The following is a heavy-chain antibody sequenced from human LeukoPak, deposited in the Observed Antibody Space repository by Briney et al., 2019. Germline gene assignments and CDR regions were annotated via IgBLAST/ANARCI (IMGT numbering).Heavy chain of an antibody. D-gene: IGHD1-26*01. V-gene: IGHV1-69*01. CDR3: ARRSGSYYGRFDY. CDR1: GGTFSSYA. J-gene: IGHJ4*02. CDR2: IIPIFGTA. Sequence: SVKVSCKASGGTFSSYAISWVRQAPGQGLEWMGGIIPIFGTANYAQKFQGRVTITADESTSTAYMELSSLRSEDTAVYYCARRSGSYYGRFDYWGQGTLVTVSS.